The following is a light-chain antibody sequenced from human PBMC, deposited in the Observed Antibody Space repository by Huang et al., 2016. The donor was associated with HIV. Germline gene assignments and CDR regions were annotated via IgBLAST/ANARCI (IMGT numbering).Light chain of an antibody. Sequence: EIVMTQSPATLSASPGERASLSCRASQSVSSDLAWYQQRPGQAPRLLIYGASTRATGIPARFSGSGSGTEFTLTISSLQSEDFAVYNCQQYNKWPRTFGQGTKVEIK. CDR2: GAS. V-gene: IGKV3-15*01. CDR1: QSVSSD. J-gene: IGKJ1*01. CDR3: QQYNKWPRT.